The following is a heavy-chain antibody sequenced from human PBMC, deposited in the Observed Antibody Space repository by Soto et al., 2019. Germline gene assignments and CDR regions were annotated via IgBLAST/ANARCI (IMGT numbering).Heavy chain of an antibody. CDR3: ARVGDALQVPGSIQYFDH. J-gene: IGHJ4*02. Sequence: SATLSHTSTDSFCSLGTYFWRWIRPTTGKGPGWLGYINYSGNTNYSPSRKNRATMSIDTSKKEFSLKLRSVTATDTAVYYCARVGDALQVPGSIQYFDHWGRATLVPVS. D-gene: IGHD3-10*01. CDR1: FCSLGTYF. CDR2: INYSGNT. V-gene: IGHV4-59*01.